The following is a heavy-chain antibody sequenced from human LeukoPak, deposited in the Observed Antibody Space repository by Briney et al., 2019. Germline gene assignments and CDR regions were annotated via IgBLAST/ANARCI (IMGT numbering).Heavy chain of an antibody. CDR3: GRVDKWFGELLPFDY. D-gene: IGHD3-10*01. V-gene: IGHV3-21*01. CDR2: ISSSSSNI. CDR1: GFTFSSYS. J-gene: IGHJ4*02. Sequence: GGSLRLSCAASGFTFSSYSMNWVRQAPGKGLEWVSSISSSSSNIYYADSVKGRFTISRDNAKNSLYLQMNSLRAEDTAVYYCGRVDKWFGELLPFDYWGQGTLVTVSS.